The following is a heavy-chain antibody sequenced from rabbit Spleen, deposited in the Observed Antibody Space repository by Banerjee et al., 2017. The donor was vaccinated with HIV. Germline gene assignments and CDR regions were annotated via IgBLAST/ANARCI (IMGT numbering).Heavy chain of an antibody. J-gene: IGHJ4*01. CDR2: IYAGISDST. CDR1: GIDFSTYSY. CDR3: ARRTYNDGGYFNL. Sequence: QEQLEESGGGLVKPGGTLTLTCKASGIDFSTYSYMCWVRQAPGKGLEWIACIYAGISDSTYYASWAKGRFTISETSSTTVTLQMTSLTAADTATYFCARRTYNDGGYFNLWGPGTLVTVS. V-gene: IGHV1S45*01. D-gene: IGHD1-1*01.